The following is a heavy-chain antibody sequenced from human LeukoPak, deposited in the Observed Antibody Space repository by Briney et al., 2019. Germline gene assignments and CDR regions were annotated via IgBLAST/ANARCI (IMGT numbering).Heavy chain of an antibody. Sequence: PSETLSFTCAVYGGSFSGYYWSWIRQPPGKGLEWIGEINHSGSTNYNPSLKSRVTISVDTSKNQFSLKLSSVTAADTAVYYCARERGHILTGYYDYWGQGTLVTVSS. D-gene: IGHD3-9*01. J-gene: IGHJ4*02. CDR1: GGSFSGYY. V-gene: IGHV4-34*01. CDR2: INHSGST. CDR3: ARERGHILTGYYDY.